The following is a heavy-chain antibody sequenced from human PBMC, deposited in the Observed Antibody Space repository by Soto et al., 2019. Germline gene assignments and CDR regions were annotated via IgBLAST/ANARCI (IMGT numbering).Heavy chain of an antibody. CDR3: ATRAGGFDY. Sequence: SETLSLTCAVSGGSISSGGYSWSWIRQPPGKGLEWIGYIYHSGSTYYNPSLKSRVTISVDRSKNQFSLKLRSVTAADTDVYYCATRAGGFDYWGPGTLVPVSS. CDR1: GGSISSGGYS. J-gene: IGHJ4*02. V-gene: IGHV4-30-2*01. CDR2: IYHSGST. D-gene: IGHD2-15*01.